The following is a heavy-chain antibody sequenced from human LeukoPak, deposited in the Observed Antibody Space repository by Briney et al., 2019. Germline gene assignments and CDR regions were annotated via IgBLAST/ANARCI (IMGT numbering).Heavy chain of an antibody. J-gene: IGHJ4*02. CDR2: ISYDGSNK. CDR3: ARAMRVDWYYLDY. Sequence: PGRSLRLSCAASGFTFSSYGMHWVRQAPGKGLEWVAVISYDGSNKYYADSVKGRFTISRDNSKNTLYLQMNSLRAEDTAVYYCARAMRVDWYYLDYWGQGTLVTVSS. D-gene: IGHD3-22*01. CDR1: GFTFSSYG. V-gene: IGHV3-30*03.